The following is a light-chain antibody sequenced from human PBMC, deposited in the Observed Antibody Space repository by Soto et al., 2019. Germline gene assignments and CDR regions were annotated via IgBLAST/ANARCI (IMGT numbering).Light chain of an antibody. V-gene: IGKV1-5*01. Sequence: DIQITHSPSTLSASVGDTVTVTCRASQSVSGWLAWYQQKPGEAPKLLIYDASALPRGVPSRFSGRGSGTKFTLTIASLQPDDFATYYCQQYETFSGTFGPGTKVDIK. CDR1: QSVSGW. J-gene: IGKJ1*01. CDR2: DAS. CDR3: QQYETFSGT.